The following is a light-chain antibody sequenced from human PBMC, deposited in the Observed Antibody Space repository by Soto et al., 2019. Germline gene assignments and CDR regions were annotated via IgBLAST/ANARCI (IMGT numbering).Light chain of an antibody. CDR1: QRISTS. V-gene: IGKV1-39*01. Sequence: DIQMTQSPSSLSASVGDRVTITCRAGQRISTSLNWYQQKPGKAPTLLISGASSLQSGVPSRFSGSGSLTDCTLTIRSRQPEDFAIYYCQQAYIIPFTFGPGTKVEI. CDR3: QQAYIIPFT. J-gene: IGKJ3*01. CDR2: GAS.